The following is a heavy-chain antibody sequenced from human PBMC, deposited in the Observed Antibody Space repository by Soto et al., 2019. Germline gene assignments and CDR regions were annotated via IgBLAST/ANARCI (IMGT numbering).Heavy chain of an antibody. V-gene: IGHV4-34*01. CDR2: INHSGST. D-gene: IGHD6-13*01. CDR1: GGSFSGYY. J-gene: IGHJ6*02. Sequence: SETLSLTCAVYGGSFSGYYWSWIRQPPGKGLEWIGEINHSGSTNYNPSLKSRVTISVDTSKNQFSLKLSSVTAADTAVYYCARGLAAAGLYYYYYGMDAWGQGTTVTV. CDR3: ARGLAAAGLYYYYYGMDA.